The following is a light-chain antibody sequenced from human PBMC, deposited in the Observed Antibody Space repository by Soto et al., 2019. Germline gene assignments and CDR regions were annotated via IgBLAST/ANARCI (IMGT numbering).Light chain of an antibody. V-gene: IGKV3-20*01. J-gene: IGKJ1*01. CDR1: QSVSSD. CDR3: QQYGSSPKT. CDR2: SAS. Sequence: EIVLTQSPATLSLSPGERATLSCRASQSVSSDLAWYHQKPGQAPRLLIYSASNRATGIPDRFSGSGSGTDCTLSISSLEPEDVAVYYCQQYGSSPKTFGQGTKVDIK.